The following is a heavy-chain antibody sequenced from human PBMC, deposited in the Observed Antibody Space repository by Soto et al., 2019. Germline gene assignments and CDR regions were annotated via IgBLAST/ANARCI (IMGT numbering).Heavy chain of an antibody. CDR3: ARDTETLGPRANDALDI. Sequence: GASVKVSCKATGYTFSAYTMNWVRQAPGQSLEWMGWINAGSGNTKYSQNFQGRVSITRDTSASTVYMELTGLTSEDTAVYYCARDTETLGPRANDALDIWGQGTMVTVSS. CDR1: GYTFSAYT. J-gene: IGHJ3*02. D-gene: IGHD3-3*02. CDR2: INAGSGNT. V-gene: IGHV1-3*01.